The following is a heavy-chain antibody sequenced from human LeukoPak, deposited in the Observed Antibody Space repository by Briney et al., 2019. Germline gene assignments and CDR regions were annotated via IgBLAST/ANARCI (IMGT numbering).Heavy chain of an antibody. J-gene: IGHJ4*02. D-gene: IGHD2-2*01. CDR2: INPNDGDT. Sequence: ASVKVSCKASGYTFTDYYIHWVRQAPGQGFEWMGWINPNDGDTSYAQKFQSRVTMTRDTSISTAHMEVSRLRSDDTAVYYCARANFLYCSSSTCLFDYWGQGTLVTVSS. CDR3: ARANFLYCSSSTCLFDY. CDR1: GYTFTDYY. V-gene: IGHV1-2*02.